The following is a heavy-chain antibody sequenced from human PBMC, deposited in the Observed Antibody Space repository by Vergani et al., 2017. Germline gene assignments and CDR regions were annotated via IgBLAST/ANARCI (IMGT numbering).Heavy chain of an antibody. Sequence: EVQLVESGGGLVQPGRSLRLSCAASGFTFDDYAMHWVRQPPGKGLEWVSGINWNSGSIGYADSLKGRFTIARDNAKNSLCLQMNSLRAEDTALYYCAKDMSYGPIYPDLPPHPLDYWGQGTLVTVSS. CDR2: INWNSGSI. CDR1: GFTFDDYA. D-gene: IGHD3-10*01. CDR3: AKDMSYGPIYPDLPPHPLDY. V-gene: IGHV3-9*01. J-gene: IGHJ4*02.